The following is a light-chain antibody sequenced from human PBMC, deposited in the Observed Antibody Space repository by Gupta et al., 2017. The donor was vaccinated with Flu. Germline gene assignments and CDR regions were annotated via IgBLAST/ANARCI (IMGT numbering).Light chain of an antibody. CDR1: QSPVQSSGYIY. Sequence: DIVMTQSRLSLPVTAGEPASISCRCSQSPVQSSGYIYLDWYLQKPGQSPQLLIYLGSNRASGVPDRFSASGSGTDFTLKISTVEAEDVGVYYCMQSLQTPYTFGQGTKLQIK. CDR2: LGS. V-gene: IGKV2-28*01. J-gene: IGKJ2*01. CDR3: MQSLQTPYT.